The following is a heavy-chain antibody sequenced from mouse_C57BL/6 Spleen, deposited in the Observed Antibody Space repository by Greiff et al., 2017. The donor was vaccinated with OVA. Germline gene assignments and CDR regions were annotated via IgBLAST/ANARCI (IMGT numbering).Heavy chain of an antibody. V-gene: IGHV1-64*01. CDR2: IYPNSGSS. CDR3: ATDISRLYYFDY. CDR1: GYTFTSYW. J-gene: IGHJ2*01. Sequence: VQLQQPGAELVKPGASVKLSCKASGYTFTSYWMHWVKQRPGQGPEWIGMIYPNSGSSNYNETFKRKATLTVANSSSTAYMQLSSLTSEDSAVYYCATDISRLYYFDYWGQGTTLTVSS.